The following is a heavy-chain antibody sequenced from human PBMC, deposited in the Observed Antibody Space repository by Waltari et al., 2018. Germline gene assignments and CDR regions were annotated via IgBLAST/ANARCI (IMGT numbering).Heavy chain of an antibody. J-gene: IGHJ1*01. Sequence: EVQLVQSGAEVKKPGESLRISCKGSGYSFTSYWISWVRQMPGKGRGWRGRIVPRDPYTNYSPSFQGHVTISADKSISTAYLQWSSLKASDTAMYYCARAYCGGDCYSGYFQHWGQGTLVTVSS. CDR2: IVPRDPYT. D-gene: IGHD2-21*02. CDR1: GYSFTSYW. V-gene: IGHV5-10-1*03. CDR3: ARAYCGGDCYSGYFQH.